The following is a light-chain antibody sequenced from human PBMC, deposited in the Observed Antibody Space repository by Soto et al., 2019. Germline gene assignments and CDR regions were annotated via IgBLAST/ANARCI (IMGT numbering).Light chain of an antibody. CDR2: GAS. CDR3: QQYAYWPET. V-gene: IGKV3-20*01. J-gene: IGKJ1*01. Sequence: EIVLTQSPGTLSLSPGERATLSCRASQSVSNNYLAWYQQKPGQAPRLLIYGASNRATGIPDRFSGSGSGTDFTLTISSLQSENFAVYYCQQYAYWPETFGQGNKVDI. CDR1: QSVSNNY.